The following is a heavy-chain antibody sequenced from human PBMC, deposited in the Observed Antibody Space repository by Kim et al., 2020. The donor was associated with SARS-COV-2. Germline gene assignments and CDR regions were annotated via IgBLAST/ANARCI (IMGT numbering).Heavy chain of an antibody. CDR3: ARDVFGTAAVLPWFDP. V-gene: IGHV3-7*03. J-gene: IGHJ5*02. CDR2: IKQDGSEK. D-gene: IGHD6-13*01. CDR1: GFTFSSYW. Sequence: GGSLRLSCAASGFTFSSYWMSWVRQAPGKGLEWVANIKQDGSEKYYVDSVKGRFTISRDNAKNSLYLQMNSLRAEDTAVYYCARDVFGTAAVLPWFDPWGQGALVTVSS.